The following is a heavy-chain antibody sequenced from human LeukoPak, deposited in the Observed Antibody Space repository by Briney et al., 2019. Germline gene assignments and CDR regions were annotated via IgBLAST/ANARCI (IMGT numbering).Heavy chain of an antibody. Sequence: GGSLRLSCAASGFTFSSYVMHWVRQAPGKGLEWVAVISYDGSNKYYADSVKGRFTISRDNSKNTLYLQMNSLRAEDTAVYHCARDGSGSYYLDYWGQGTLVTVSS. CDR3: ARDGSGSYYLDY. CDR2: ISYDGSNK. J-gene: IGHJ4*02. V-gene: IGHV3-30-3*01. CDR1: GFTFSSYV. D-gene: IGHD1-26*01.